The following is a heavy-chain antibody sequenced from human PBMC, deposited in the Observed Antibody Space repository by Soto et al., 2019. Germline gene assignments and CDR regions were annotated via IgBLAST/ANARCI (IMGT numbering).Heavy chain of an antibody. Sequence: PGGSLRLSCVASGFSFSNYNMNWVRQAPGKGLEWVSYITDSSDTVHYADSVRGRFTISRDNAESSLYLQMNSLRDEDTAVYYCAKIPHIVVVTAHDAFDIWGQGTMVTVSS. D-gene: IGHD2-21*02. J-gene: IGHJ3*02. CDR1: GFSFSNYN. V-gene: IGHV3-48*02. CDR3: AKIPHIVVVTAHDAFDI. CDR2: ITDSSDTV.